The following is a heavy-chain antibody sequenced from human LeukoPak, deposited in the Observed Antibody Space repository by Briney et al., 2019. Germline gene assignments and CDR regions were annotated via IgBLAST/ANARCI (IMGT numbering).Heavy chain of an antibody. CDR1: GFTFDDYA. CDR3: AKDSYGSGPWYFDL. V-gene: IGHV3-43D*03. Sequence: PGGSLRLSCAASGFTFDDYAMHWVRQAPGKGLEWVSLISWDGGSTYYADSVKGRFTISRDNAKNSLYLQMNSLRAEDTALYYCAKDSYGSGPWYFDLWGRGTLVTVSS. J-gene: IGHJ2*01. CDR2: ISWDGGST. D-gene: IGHD3-10*01.